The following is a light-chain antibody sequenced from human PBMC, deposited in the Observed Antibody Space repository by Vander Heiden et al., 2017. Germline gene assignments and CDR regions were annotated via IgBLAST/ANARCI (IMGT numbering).Light chain of an antibody. CDR2: AAS. CDR1: QSTSSY. CDR3: QQSYSTPRT. J-gene: IGKJ1*01. V-gene: IGKV1-39*01. Sequence: DIQMPQSPFYLSASVGDRVTVTCRASQSTSSYLNWYQQKPGKAPKLLIYAASSLQSGVPSRFSGSGSGTDFTLTISRLQPEDFATYYCQQSYSTPRTFGQGTKVEIK.